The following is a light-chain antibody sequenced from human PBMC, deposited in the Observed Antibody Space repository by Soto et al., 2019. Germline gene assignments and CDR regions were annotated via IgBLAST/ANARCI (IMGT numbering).Light chain of an antibody. CDR3: QVWDSSSDHHV. CDR1: NIGSKS. CDR2: YDS. J-gene: IGLJ1*01. Sequence: SYELTQPPSVSVAPGKTARITCGGNNIGSKSVHWYQQKPGQAPVLVIYYDSDRPSGIPERFSGSNSGNTATLTIGRVEAGDEADYYCQVWDSSSDHHVFGTGTKLTVL. V-gene: IGLV3-21*04.